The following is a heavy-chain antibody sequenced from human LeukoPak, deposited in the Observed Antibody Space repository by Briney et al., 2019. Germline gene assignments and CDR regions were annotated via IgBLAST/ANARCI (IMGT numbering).Heavy chain of an antibody. CDR2: IYYSGST. CDR3: ARDENWNYRGGHY. CDR1: GGSISSYY. Sequence: SETLSLTCTVSGGSISSYYWSWIRQPPGKGLEWIGYIYYSGSTNYNPSLKSRVTISVDTSKNQFSLKLSSATAADTAVYYCARDENWNYRGGHYWGQGTLVTVSS. J-gene: IGHJ4*02. D-gene: IGHD1-7*01. V-gene: IGHV4-59*12.